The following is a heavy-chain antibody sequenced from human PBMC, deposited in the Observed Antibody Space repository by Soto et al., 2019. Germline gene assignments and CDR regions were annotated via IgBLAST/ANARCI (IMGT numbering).Heavy chain of an antibody. V-gene: IGHV1-18*01. CDR1: GYTFTSYG. CDR3: VVAAQPYYFDY. D-gene: IGHD2-15*01. CDR2: ISAYNGNT. Sequence: QVQLVQSGAEVKKPGASVKVSCKASGYTFTSYGISWVRQAPGQGLEWMGWISAYNGNTNYAQKRQGRVTMTTDTAASTAYMELRSLTSDDTALYFCVVAAQPYYFDYWGQGTLVTVSS. J-gene: IGHJ4*02.